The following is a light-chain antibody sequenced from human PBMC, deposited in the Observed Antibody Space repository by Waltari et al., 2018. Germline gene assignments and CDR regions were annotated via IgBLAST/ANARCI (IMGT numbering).Light chain of an antibody. V-gene: IGLV2-14*01. CDR3: SSYTTSSAPGV. CDR1: DSDVGAYDF. CDR2: EVS. J-gene: IGLJ1*01. Sequence: QSALHQPASVSAPPGQSNTISCSRTDSDVGAYDFIPWYQQHPGPAPHLIIYEVSKRPSGISNRFSASKSGNTAALTISGLQAEDEADYYCSSYTTSSAPGVFGTGTRVTVL.